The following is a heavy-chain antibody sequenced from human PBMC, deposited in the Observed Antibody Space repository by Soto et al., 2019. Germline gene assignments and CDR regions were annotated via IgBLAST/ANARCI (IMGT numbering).Heavy chain of an antibody. CDR2: IKQDGSEK. D-gene: IGHD1-26*01. CDR3: AREGGGRGSYLDY. CDR1: GFTFSSYW. V-gene: IGHV3-7*05. J-gene: IGHJ4*02. Sequence: PGGSLRLSCAASGFTFSSYWMSWVRQAPGKGLEWVANIKQDGSEKYYVDSVKGRFTISRDNAKNSLYLQMNSLRAEDTAVYYCAREGGGRGSYLDYWGQGTLVTVSS.